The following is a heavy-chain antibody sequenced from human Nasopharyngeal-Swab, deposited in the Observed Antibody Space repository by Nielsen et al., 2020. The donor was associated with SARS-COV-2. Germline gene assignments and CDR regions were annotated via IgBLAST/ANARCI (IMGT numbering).Heavy chain of an antibody. CDR2: VSHDGSNK. D-gene: IGHD2-15*01. V-gene: IGHV3-30*03. J-gene: IGHJ4*02. CDR3: VHCSGGSCYSGFDH. CDR1: GFTFSSYD. Sequence: GESLKISRAASGFTFSSYDMHWVRQAPGKGLEWVAVVSHDGSNKYYADSVKGRFTISRDNSKNTLFLQMSSLRGEDTAVYYCVHCSGGSCYSGFDHWGQGTLVTVSS.